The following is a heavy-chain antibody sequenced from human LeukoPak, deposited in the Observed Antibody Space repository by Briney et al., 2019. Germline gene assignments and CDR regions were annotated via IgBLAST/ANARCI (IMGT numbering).Heavy chain of an antibody. J-gene: IGHJ4*02. Sequence: GGSLRLSCAASGFTVSSNYMSWVRQAPGKGLEWVSVIYSGGSTYYADSVKGRFTIFRDNAKNSLYLQMNSLRAEDTAVYYCARDLPYYYDNSGYYSTFDYWGQGTLVTVSS. CDR1: GFTVSSNY. D-gene: IGHD3-22*01. CDR3: ARDLPYYYDNSGYYSTFDY. V-gene: IGHV3-53*01. CDR2: IYSGGST.